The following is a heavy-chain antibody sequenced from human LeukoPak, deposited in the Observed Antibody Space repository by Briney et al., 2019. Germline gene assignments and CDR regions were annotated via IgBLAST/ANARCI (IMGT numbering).Heavy chain of an antibody. CDR1: GYTFTSYD. CDR2: MNPNSGNT. CDR3: ARGAKRRNWFDP. J-gene: IGHJ5*02. Sequence: ASVKVSCKAFGYTFTSYDINWVRQATGQGLEWMGWMNPNSGNTGYAQKFQGRVTMTRNTSISTAYMELSSLRSEDTAVYYCARGAKRRNWFDPWGQGTLVTVSS. V-gene: IGHV1-8*01.